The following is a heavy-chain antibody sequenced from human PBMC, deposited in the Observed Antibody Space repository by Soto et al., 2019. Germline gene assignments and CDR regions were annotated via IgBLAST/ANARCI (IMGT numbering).Heavy chain of an antibody. CDR3: ARDPPWGYYYYMDV. V-gene: IGHV3-33*01. CDR1: GFTFSSYG. CDR2: IRYDGSNK. D-gene: IGHD3-16*01. Sequence: HPGGSLRLSCAASGFTFSSYGMHWVRQAPGKGLEWVAVIRYDGSNKYYADSVKGRFTISRDNAKNTLYLQMNSLRAEDTAVYYCARDPPWGYYYYMDVWGKGTTVTVSS. J-gene: IGHJ6*03.